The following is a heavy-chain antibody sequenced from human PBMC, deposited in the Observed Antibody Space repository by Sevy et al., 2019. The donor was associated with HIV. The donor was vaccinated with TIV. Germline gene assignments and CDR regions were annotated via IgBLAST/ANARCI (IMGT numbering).Heavy chain of an antibody. V-gene: IGHV3-23*01. CDR3: AKGYCDGGSCPRDYYYSGMDV. CDR2: ISRSGRNT. CDR1: GFTFSTYA. D-gene: IGHD2-15*01. J-gene: IGHJ6*02. Sequence: GGSLRLSCAASGFTFSTYAMNWVRQAPGKGLEWVSSISRSGRNTYSADSVEGRFTISRDNFKNTLYLQLSSLRVDDTAVYYCAKGYCDGGSCPRDYYYSGMDVWGQGTTVTVSS.